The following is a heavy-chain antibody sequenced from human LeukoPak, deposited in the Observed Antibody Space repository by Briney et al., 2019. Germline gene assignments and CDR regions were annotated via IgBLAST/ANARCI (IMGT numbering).Heavy chain of an antibody. J-gene: IGHJ4*02. CDR2: IYHSGST. CDR3: ARDGSGTPY. V-gene: IGHV4-30-2*01. Sequence: SSQTLSLTCTVSGGSISSGGYYWSWIRQPPGKGLEWIGYIYHSGSTYYNPSLKSRVTISVDRSKNQFSLKLSSVTAADTAVYYCARDGSGTPYWGQGTLVTVSS. D-gene: IGHD1-1*01. CDR1: GGSISSGGYY.